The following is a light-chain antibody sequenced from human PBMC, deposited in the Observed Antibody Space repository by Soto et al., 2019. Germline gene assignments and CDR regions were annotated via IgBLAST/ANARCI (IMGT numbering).Light chain of an antibody. CDR2: EVD. V-gene: IGLV2-23*02. J-gene: IGLJ1*01. CDR3: CSYAGGFTYV. Sequence: QSALTQPASVSGSPRQSITISCTGTSSDIGSYTLVSWYQQHPGKAPKVMIYEVDKWPSWVSTRFSGSRSGNTASLTISGLQAEDEADYFCCSYAGGFTYVFGTGTKLTVL. CDR1: SSDIGSYTL.